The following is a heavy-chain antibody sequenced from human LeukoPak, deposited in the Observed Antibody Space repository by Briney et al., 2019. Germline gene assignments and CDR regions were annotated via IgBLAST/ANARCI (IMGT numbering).Heavy chain of an antibody. D-gene: IGHD2/OR15-2a*01. J-gene: IGHJ4*02. CDR3: ARLALQDYFYDY. CDR1: GGSISSGGYY. V-gene: IGHV4-31*03. CDR2: IYYSGST. Sequence: SQTLSLTCTVSGGSISSGGYYWSWIRQHPGKGLERIGYIYYSGSTYYNPSLKSRVTISVDTSKNQFSLKLSSVTAADTAVYYCARLALQDYFYDYWGQGALVTVSS.